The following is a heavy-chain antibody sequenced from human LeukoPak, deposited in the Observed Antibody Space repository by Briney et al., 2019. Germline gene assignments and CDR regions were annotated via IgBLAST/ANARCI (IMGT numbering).Heavy chain of an antibody. V-gene: IGHV4-31*03. J-gene: IGHJ6*03. Sequence: SQTLSLTCTVSGGSISSGGYYWSWIRQHPGKGLEWIGYIYYSGSTYYNPSLKSRVTISVDTSKDQFSLKLSSVTAADTAVYYCARETAIYYFMGVWGKGTTVTVSS. CDR1: GGSISSGGYY. D-gene: IGHD2-21*02. CDR3: ARETAIYYFMGV. CDR2: IYYSGST.